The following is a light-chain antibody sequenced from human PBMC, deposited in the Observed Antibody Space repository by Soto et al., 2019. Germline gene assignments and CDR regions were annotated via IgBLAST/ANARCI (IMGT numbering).Light chain of an antibody. CDR2: EVS. J-gene: IGLJ1*01. V-gene: IGLV2-14*01. CDR3: SSYTSSTAYV. CDR1: SSDVGGYNY. Sequence: QSVLTQPASVSGSPGQSITISCTGTSSDVGGYNYVSWYQLHPGKAPKLMVYEVSNRPSGVSNRCSGSKSGNTASLTISGLQAEDEADYYCSSYTSSTAYVFGPGTKVTV.